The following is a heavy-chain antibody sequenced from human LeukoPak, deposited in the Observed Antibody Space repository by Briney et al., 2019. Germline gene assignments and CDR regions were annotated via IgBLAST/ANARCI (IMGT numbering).Heavy chain of an antibody. V-gene: IGHV3-21*01. D-gene: IGHD3-3*01. CDR2: ISSSSSYI. J-gene: IGHJ4*02. Sequence: GGSLRLSCAASGFTFSSYSMNWVRQAPGKGLEWVSSISSSSSYIYYADSVKGRFTISRDNAKNSLYLQMNSLRAEDTAVYYCGRETYYDFWSGYHWHRYYFDYWGQGTLVTVSS. CDR3: GRETYYDFWSGYHWHRYYFDY. CDR1: GFTFSSYS.